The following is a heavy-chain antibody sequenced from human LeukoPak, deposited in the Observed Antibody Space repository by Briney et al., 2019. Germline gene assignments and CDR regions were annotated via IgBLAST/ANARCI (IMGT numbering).Heavy chain of an antibody. CDR3: AREGDSGYDWFDY. CDR1: GFMFNNYG. V-gene: IGHV3-33*01. D-gene: IGHD5-12*01. CDR2: IWYDGSNK. Sequence: GTSLRLSCAASGFMFNNYGMHWVRQAPGKGLEWVAVIWYDGSNKYYADSVKGRFTISRDNSKNTLYLQMNSLRAEDTAVYYCAREGDSGYDWFDYWGQGTLVTVSS. J-gene: IGHJ4*02.